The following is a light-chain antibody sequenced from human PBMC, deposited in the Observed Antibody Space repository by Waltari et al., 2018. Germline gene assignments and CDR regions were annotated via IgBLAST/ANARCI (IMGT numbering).Light chain of an antibody. J-gene: IGKJ1*01. CDR1: QHINSW. V-gene: IGKV1-5*03. Sequence: DIQLAQSPSTVSASVGDRVTITCRASQHINSWLAWYQQKPGKAPKALIYKASNLHSGVPSRFSGSGFGTEFTLTISSLQPDDFATYYCQKYNRPWTFGQGTRVDIK. CDR3: QKYNRPWT. CDR2: KAS.